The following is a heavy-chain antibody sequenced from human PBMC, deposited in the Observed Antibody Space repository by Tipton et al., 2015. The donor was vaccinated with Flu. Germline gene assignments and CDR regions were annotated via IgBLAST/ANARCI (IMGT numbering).Heavy chain of an antibody. CDR2: ISGGGAIT. CDR3: AKVIPELVAGLDY. V-gene: IGHV3-23*01. Sequence: SLRLSCEASGFTFSRYAMSWVRQAPGKGLEWVSGISGGGAITYFADSVKGRFTISRDNSKNRLVLQMNSLRAEDTAVYYCAKVIPELVAGLDYWGQGTLVTVSS. J-gene: IGHJ4*02. D-gene: IGHD6-19*01. CDR1: GFTFSRYA.